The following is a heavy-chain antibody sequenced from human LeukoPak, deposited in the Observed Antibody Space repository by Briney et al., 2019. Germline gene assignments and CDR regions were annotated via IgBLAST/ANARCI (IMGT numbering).Heavy chain of an antibody. CDR2: ISRSSETI. D-gene: IGHD3-22*01. V-gene: IGHV3-48*02. Sequence: GGSLRLSCAASGFTFSTYSMHWVRQAPGKGLEWRSYISRSSETIYYADSVKGRFTISRDNGKNSLYLHMSSLRDEDTALYYCARDPIYYEGSPWGRGTLVTVSS. CDR1: GFTFSTYS. CDR3: ARDPIYYEGSP. J-gene: IGHJ5*02.